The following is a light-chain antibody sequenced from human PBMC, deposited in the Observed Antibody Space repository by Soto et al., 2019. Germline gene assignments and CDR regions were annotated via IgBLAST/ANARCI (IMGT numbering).Light chain of an antibody. CDR3: QQYGSWT. CDR1: ENISSDK. V-gene: IGKV3-20*01. Sequence: EIVLTQSPGTLSVSPGERATLSCRASENISSDKLAWYQQKPSQPPSLLIYGTFSRATGIPDRFSGSGSGTDFTLTISRLEPEDSAIYYCQQYGSWTFGQGTKVEI. CDR2: GTF. J-gene: IGKJ1*01.